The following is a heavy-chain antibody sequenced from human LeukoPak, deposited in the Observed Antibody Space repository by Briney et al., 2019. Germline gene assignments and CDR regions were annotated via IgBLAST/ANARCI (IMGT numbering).Heavy chain of an antibody. CDR1: GGSFSGYY. CDR2: INHSGST. J-gene: IGHJ4*02. V-gene: IGHV4-34*01. D-gene: IGHD1-26*01. CDR3: ARGPWELPPDY. Sequence: SETLSLTCAVYGGSFSGYYWSWIRQPPGKGLEWIGEINHSGSTNYNPSLKSRVTISVDTSKNQFSLKLSSVTAADTAVYYCARGPWELPPDYWGQGTLVTVSS.